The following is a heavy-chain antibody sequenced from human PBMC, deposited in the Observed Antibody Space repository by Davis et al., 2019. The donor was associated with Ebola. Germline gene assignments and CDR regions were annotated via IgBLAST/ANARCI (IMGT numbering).Heavy chain of an antibody. J-gene: IGHJ6*02. Sequence: GGSLRLSCAASGFTFDDYAMHWVRQAPGKGLEWVSGISWNSGSIGYADSVKGRFTISRDNAKNSLYLQMNSLRAEDTAVYYCARTRSHRSIPRTPAYYYGMDVWGQGTTVTVSS. CDR1: GFTFDDYA. CDR2: ISWNSGSI. D-gene: IGHD1-14*01. CDR3: ARTRSHRSIPRTPAYYYGMDV. V-gene: IGHV3-9*01.